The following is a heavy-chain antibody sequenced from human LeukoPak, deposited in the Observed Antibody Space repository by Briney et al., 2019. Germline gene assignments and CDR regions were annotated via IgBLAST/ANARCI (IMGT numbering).Heavy chain of an antibody. CDR3: ARVRGYCSSTSCHEFDY. Sequence: SETLSLTCAVYGGSFSGYYWSWIRQPPGKGLEWIGEINHSGSTNYDPSLKSRVTISVDTSKNQFSLKLSSVTAADTAVYYCARVRGYCSSTSCHEFDYWGQGTLVTVSS. CDR2: INHSGST. D-gene: IGHD2-2*01. J-gene: IGHJ4*02. CDR1: GGSFSGYY. V-gene: IGHV4-34*01.